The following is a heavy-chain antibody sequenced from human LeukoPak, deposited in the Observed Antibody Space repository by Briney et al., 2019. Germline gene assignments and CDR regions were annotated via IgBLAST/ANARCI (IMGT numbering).Heavy chain of an antibody. V-gene: IGHV3-48*03. Sequence: GGSLRLSCVASGFTFSSYEMNWVRQAPGKGLEWVSYISSSGSTIYYADSVKGRFTISRDNAKNSLYLQMNSLGAEDTAVYYCARGLFSSGWYPIDYWGQGTLVTVSS. CDR3: ARGLFSSGWYPIDY. CDR1: GFTFSSYE. J-gene: IGHJ4*02. CDR2: ISSSGSTI. D-gene: IGHD6-19*01.